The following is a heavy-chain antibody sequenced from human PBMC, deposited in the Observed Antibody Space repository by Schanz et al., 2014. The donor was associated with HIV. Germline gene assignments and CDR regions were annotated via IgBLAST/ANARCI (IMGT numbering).Heavy chain of an antibody. CDR3: IGDAFGSKDV. D-gene: IGHD3-3*01. Sequence: EVQLVESGGGLVQPGRSLRLSCATSGFFLDDYAMHWVRQAPGKGLEWVSRINVNGMIRDYADSVRGRFTISRDNARNTVHLQMSSLRTDDTAVYHCIGDAFGSKDVWGQGTTVTVSS. CDR2: INVNGMIR. J-gene: IGHJ6*02. V-gene: IGHV3-9*01. CDR1: GFFLDDYA.